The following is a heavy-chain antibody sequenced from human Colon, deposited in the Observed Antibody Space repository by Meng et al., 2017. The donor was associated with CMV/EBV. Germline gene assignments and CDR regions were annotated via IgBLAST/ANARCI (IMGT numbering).Heavy chain of an antibody. J-gene: IGHJ4*02. CDR3: VTKTAKYCSSGPCPGYFDN. V-gene: IGHV3-53*05. CDR1: GFAVGGEY. CDR2: MYTADST. Sequence: GGSLRLSCAASGFAVGGEYMAWVRQAPGKGLEWVSIMYTADSTFYADSVRGRFTIWRDNSRNTLFLQMNSLRNGDTAVYYCVTKTAKYCSSGPCPGYFDNWGQGTLVTVSS. D-gene: IGHD2-15*01.